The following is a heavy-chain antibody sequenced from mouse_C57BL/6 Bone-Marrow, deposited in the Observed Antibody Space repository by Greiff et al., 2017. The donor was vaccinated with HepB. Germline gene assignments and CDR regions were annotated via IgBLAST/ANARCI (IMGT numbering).Heavy chain of an antibody. J-gene: IGHJ4*01. V-gene: IGHV1-50*01. CDR3: ARGKVYTVVEGAMDY. Sequence: QVQLQQPGAELVKPGASVKLSCKASGYTFTSYWMQWVKQRPGQGLEWIGEIDPSDSYTNYNQKFKGKATLTVDTSSSTAYMQLSSLTSEDSAVYYCARGKVYTVVEGAMDYWGQGTSVTVSS. D-gene: IGHD1-1*01. CDR1: GYTFTSYW. CDR2: IDPSDSYT.